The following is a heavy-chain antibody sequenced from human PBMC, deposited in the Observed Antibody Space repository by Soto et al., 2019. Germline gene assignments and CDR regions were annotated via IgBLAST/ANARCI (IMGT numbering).Heavy chain of an antibody. CDR1: GGSINDDTYY. V-gene: IGHV4-39*01. J-gene: IGHJ5*02. Sequence: QLQLQESGPGLVKPSETLSLTCTVSGGSINDDTYYWGWIRQPPGKGLEWIGSIYYSGTSSYNPSITSPVTMSANPSKKQLSLRLRSVTAADTGVNYWARLQCHSPNCVRLAPWGQGPLVIVSS. CDR3: ARLQCHSPNCVRLAP. D-gene: IGHD7-27*01. CDR2: IYYSGTS.